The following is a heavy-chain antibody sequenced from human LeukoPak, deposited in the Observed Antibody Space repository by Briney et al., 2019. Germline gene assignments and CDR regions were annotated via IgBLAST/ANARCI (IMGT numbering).Heavy chain of an antibody. Sequence: PGRSLRLSCAASGFTFSSYAMHWVRQPPGKGLEGVAVISYNGNNKYSADSVKGRFTISRDNSKNTLYLQMNSLTAEDTAVYYCAKDDAPNVLRFLEWLYNAFDIWGQGTMVTVSS. J-gene: IGHJ3*02. CDR2: ISYNGNNK. CDR3: AKDDAPNVLRFLEWLYNAFDI. CDR1: GFTFSSYA. V-gene: IGHV3-30-3*01. D-gene: IGHD3-3*01.